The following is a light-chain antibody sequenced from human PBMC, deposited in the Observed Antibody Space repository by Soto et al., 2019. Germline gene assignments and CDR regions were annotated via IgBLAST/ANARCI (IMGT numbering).Light chain of an antibody. J-gene: IGKJ4*01. V-gene: IGKV3-15*01. CDR3: EPSRSSPWR. Sequence: EIVLTQYPATLALSRGEGATVCCRASQGLNFNLSWYQQKPGHAPRLLILGASERVTGIPARFRGSGSWTEFTLASCSQRADACALSIYEPSRSSPWRVGGGTKVDIK. CDR2: GAS. CDR1: QGLNFN.